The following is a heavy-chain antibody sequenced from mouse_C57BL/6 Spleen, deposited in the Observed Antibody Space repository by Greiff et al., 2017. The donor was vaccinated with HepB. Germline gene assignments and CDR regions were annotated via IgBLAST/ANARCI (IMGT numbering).Heavy chain of an antibody. D-gene: IGHD2-1*01. V-gene: IGHV1-50*01. CDR2: IDPSDSYT. J-gene: IGHJ4*01. Sequence: QVQLQQPGAELVKPGASVKLSCKASGYTFTSYWMQWVKQRPGQGLEWIGEIDPSDSYTNYNQKFKGKATFTVDTSSITAYMQRSSLTAEDSAIYYCAREGIDGNYDMDYGGQGTSVTVSS. CDR3: AREGIDGNYDMDY. CDR1: GYTFTSYW.